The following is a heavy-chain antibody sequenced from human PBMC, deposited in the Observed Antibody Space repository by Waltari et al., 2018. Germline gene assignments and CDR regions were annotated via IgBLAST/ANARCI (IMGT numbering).Heavy chain of an antibody. Sequence: EVHLVESGGGLVHPGDSVRLSCAAYGVIVSNHYMSWVRQPPGKGLEWVSVIYRGGETYYADSVKGRFTISRDNSKNTLDLQMNNVRAEDTAVYYCTSDHGLSWPLDWGQGTMVTVSS. J-gene: IGHJ4*02. CDR1: GVIVSNHY. CDR2: IYRGGET. CDR3: TSDHGLSWPLD. V-gene: IGHV3-53*01. D-gene: IGHD6-13*01.